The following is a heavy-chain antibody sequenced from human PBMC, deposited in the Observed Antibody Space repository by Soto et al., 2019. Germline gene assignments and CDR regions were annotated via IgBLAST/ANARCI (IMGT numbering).Heavy chain of an antibody. J-gene: IGHJ6*02. D-gene: IGHD3-16*01. V-gene: IGHV3-30-3*01. Sequence: GGSLRLSCAASGFTFSSYTMHWVRQAPGKGLEWVAVTSSDGSNNYYADSVRGRFTISRDNSKNTLYLQMNSLRAEDTAVYYCARRGDKGEDYYYYYGMDVWGQGTTVTVSS. CDR3: ARRGDKGEDYYYYYGMDV. CDR1: GFTFSSYT. CDR2: TSSDGSNN.